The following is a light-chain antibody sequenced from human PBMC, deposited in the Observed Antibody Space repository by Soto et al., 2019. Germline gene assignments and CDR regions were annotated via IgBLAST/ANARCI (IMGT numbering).Light chain of an antibody. CDR1: QSLLHSNGYNY. J-gene: IGKJ1*01. Sequence: DIVMTQSPLSLPVTPGEPASISCRSSQSLLHSNGYNYLNWYLQKPGQSPQVLIYLSSNRASGVPDRFSGSGSGPDFTLKISRGDAGDVVRYYRMQALQTPWTFGQGTKVEIK. CDR3: MQALQTPWT. V-gene: IGKV2-28*01. CDR2: LSS.